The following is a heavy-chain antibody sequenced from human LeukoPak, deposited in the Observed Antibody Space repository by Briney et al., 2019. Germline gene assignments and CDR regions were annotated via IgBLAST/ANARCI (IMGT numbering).Heavy chain of an antibody. J-gene: IGHJ6*03. CDR1: GYTFTSYG. CDR3: ARGSSIAARRRGAYCYYMDV. V-gene: IGHV1-18*01. D-gene: IGHD6-6*01. CDR2: ISAYNGNT. Sequence: ASVKVSRKASGYTFTSYGISWVRQAPGQGLEWMGWISAYNGNTNYAQKLQGRVTMTTDTSTSTAYMELRSLRSDDTAVYYCARGSSIAARRRGAYCYYMDVWGKGTTVTVSS.